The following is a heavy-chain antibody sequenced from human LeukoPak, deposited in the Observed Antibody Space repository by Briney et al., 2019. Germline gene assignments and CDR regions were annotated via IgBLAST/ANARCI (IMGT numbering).Heavy chain of an antibody. J-gene: IGHJ4*02. D-gene: IGHD1-26*01. V-gene: IGHV3-21*04. Sequence: GGSLRLSCAASGFTFSSYSMYWVRQAPGKGLEWVSSISSSSSYIYYADSVKGRFTISRDNAKNSLYLQMNSLRAEDTALYYCAKDDTSGSYFDYWGQGTLVTVSS. CDR1: GFTFSSYS. CDR2: ISSSSSYI. CDR3: AKDDTSGSYFDY.